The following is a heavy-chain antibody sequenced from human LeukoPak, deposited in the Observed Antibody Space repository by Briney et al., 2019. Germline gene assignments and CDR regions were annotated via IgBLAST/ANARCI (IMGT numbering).Heavy chain of an antibody. J-gene: IGHJ3*02. V-gene: IGHV4-34*01. CDR1: GGSFSGYY. CDR2: INHSGST. Sequence: SETLSLTCAVYGGSFSGYYWSWIRQPPGKGLEWIGEINHSGSTNYNPSLKSRVTISVDTSKNQFSLKLSSVTAADTAVYYCARGALKSGFDIWGQGTMVTVSS. CDR3: ARGALKSGFDI.